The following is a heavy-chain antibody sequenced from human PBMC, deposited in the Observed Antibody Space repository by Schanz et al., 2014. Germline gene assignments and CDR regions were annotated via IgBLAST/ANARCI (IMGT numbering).Heavy chain of an antibody. Sequence: EVQLLESGGGLVQPGGSLRLSCAASGFTFSNTWMNWVRQTPGKGLEWIGRIKSKIDGGTTDYAAPVKGRFTISRDDSKNTLYLQMNSLKTEDTAVYYCTTVERITIFEVVPYYYYYMDVWGKGTTVTGSS. CDR3: TTVERITIFEVVPYYYYYMDV. CDR1: GFTFSNTW. J-gene: IGHJ6*03. CDR2: IKSKIDGGTT. D-gene: IGHD3-3*01. V-gene: IGHV3-15*01.